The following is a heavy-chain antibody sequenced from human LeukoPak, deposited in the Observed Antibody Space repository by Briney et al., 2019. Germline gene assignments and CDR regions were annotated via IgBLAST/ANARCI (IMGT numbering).Heavy chain of an antibody. Sequence: EASVKVSCKASGGTFSSYDISWVRQAPGQGLEWMGGIMPMFGKANYAQKFQGRVTTTADKATSTAYMELSSLRSEDTAVYYCAGGRTDIVVVPATLRNYYLDYWGQGTLVTVSS. CDR1: GGTFSSYD. CDR2: IMPMFGKA. D-gene: IGHD2-2*01. J-gene: IGHJ4*02. V-gene: IGHV1-69*06. CDR3: AGGRTDIVVVPATLRNYYLDY.